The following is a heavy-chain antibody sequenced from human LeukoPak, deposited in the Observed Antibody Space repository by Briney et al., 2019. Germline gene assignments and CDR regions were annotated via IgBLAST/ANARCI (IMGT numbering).Heavy chain of an antibody. CDR1: GFTFSSYS. J-gene: IGHJ4*02. Sequence: GGSLRLSCAASGFTFSSYSMNWVRQAPGKGLEWVSSISSSSTSMYYADSVKGRFTISRDNAKNSLYLQMNSLRAEDTAVYYCSRERGYSYDYSDYWGQGTLVTVSS. D-gene: IGHD5-18*01. CDR3: SRERGYSYDYSDY. V-gene: IGHV3-21*01. CDR2: ISSSSTSM.